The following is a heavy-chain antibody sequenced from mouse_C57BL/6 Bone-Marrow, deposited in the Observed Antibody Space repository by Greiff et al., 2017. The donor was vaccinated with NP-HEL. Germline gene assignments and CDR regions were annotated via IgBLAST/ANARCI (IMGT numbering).Heavy chain of an antibody. J-gene: IGHJ4*01. CDR3: VRERDYGSSPYAMDY. V-gene: IGHV10-3*01. CDR2: IRSKSSNYAT. CDR1: GFTFNTYA. D-gene: IGHD1-1*01. Sequence: GGGLVQPKGSLKLSCAASGFTFNTYAMHWVRLAPGKGLEWVARIRSKSSNYATYYADSVKDSFTISRDDSQSMLYLQKNNLKTEEAAMYYCVRERDYGSSPYAMDYWGQGTSVTVSS.